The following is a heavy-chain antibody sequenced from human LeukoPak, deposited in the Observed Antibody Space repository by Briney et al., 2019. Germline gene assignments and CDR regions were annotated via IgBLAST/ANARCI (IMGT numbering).Heavy chain of an antibody. CDR1: GFTFSSDS. Sequence: GGSLRLSCAASGFTFSSDSMNWVRQAAGKGLEWVSSISSSSSYIYYADSVKGRFTISRDNAKNSLYLQMNSLSAEDTAVYYCARDSSAYTSSDGYWGQGTLVTVSS. J-gene: IGHJ4*02. CDR2: ISSSSSYI. D-gene: IGHD6-6*01. CDR3: ARDSSAYTSSDGY. V-gene: IGHV3-21*01.